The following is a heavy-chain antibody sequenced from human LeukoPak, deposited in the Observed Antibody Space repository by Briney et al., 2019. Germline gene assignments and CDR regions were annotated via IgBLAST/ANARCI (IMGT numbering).Heavy chain of an antibody. Sequence: GGSLRLSCSGSGFTFSSYWLHWIRQAPGKGLVWVSRINSDGSSTTYADSVKGRFTISRDNAKNTLYLQMNSLRAEDTAAYYCARDRSISSYYWGQGTLVTVSS. CDR2: INSDGSST. V-gene: IGHV3-74*01. J-gene: IGHJ4*02. D-gene: IGHD6-6*01. CDR1: GFTFSSYW. CDR3: ARDRSISSYY.